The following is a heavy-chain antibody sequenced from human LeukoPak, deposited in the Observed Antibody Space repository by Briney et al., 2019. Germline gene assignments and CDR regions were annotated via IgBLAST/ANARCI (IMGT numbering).Heavy chain of an antibody. CDR2: ISYDGSNK. CDR1: GFTFSSYG. V-gene: IGHV3-30*03. J-gene: IGHJ6*03. Sequence: GGSLRLSCAASGFTFSSYGMHWVRQAPGKGLEWVAVISYDGSNKYYAGSVKGRFTISRDNSKNTLYLQMNSLRAEDTAVYYCARVEWELLSNLGAYYYMDVWGKGTTVTVSS. D-gene: IGHD1-26*01. CDR3: ARVEWELLSNLGAYYYMDV.